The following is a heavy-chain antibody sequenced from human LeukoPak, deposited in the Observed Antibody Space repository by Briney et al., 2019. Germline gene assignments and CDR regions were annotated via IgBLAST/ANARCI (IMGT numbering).Heavy chain of an antibody. D-gene: IGHD6-13*01. J-gene: IGHJ4*02. CDR2: MNPNSGNT. V-gene: IGHV1-8*03. CDR1: GYTFTSYD. CDR3: AREEGSSWYYFDY. Sequence: ASVKVSCKASGYTFTSYDINWVRQATGQGLEWMGWMNPNSGNTGYAQKFQGRVTITRNTSISTAYMELSRLRSDDTAVYYCAREEGSSWYYFDYWGQGTLVTVSS.